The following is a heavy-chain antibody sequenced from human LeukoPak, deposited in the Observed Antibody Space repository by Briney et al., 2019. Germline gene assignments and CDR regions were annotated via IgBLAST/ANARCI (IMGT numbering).Heavy chain of an antibody. CDR1: EFTVSNYE. D-gene: IGHD4-11*01. Sequence: GGALRLSCVGSEFTVSNYEMNWVRQAPGKGLEWLSKIGGGDTPITYADSVEGRFTISRDSATNSLYLQMNSLRAEDTAIYFCVSETSTSNSNALDFWGQGTMVTVSP. CDR2: IGGGDTPI. J-gene: IGHJ3*01. CDR3: VSETSTSNSNALDF. V-gene: IGHV3-48*03.